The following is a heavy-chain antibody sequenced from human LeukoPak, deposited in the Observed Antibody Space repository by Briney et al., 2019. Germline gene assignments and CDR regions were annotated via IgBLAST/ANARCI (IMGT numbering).Heavy chain of an antibody. V-gene: IGHV1/OR15-2*02. J-gene: IGHJ3*02. CDR2: INTYNGNT. CDR3: ANVGATNNDAFDI. D-gene: IGHD1-26*01. Sequence: ASVKVSCKASGYTFTGYYMHWVRQAPGQGLEWMGRINTYNGNTDYAQKLQGRVTMTTETSTTTAYMELKTLRSDDSAVYYCANVGATNNDAFDIWGQGTMVTVSS. CDR1: GYTFTGYY.